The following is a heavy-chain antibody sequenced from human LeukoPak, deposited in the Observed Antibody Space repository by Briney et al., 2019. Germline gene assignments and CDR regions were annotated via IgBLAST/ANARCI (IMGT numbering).Heavy chain of an antibody. D-gene: IGHD3-10*01. J-gene: IGHJ4*02. CDR1: GGSISSYY. CDR2: IYYSGST. V-gene: IGHV4-59*01. CDR3: ARDRWGGSD. Sequence: PSETLSLTCTVSGGSISSYYWSWLRQPPGKGLEWIGYIYYSGSTNYNPSLKSRVTISVDTSKNQFSLKLSSVTAADTAVYYCARDRWGGSDWGQGTLVTVSS.